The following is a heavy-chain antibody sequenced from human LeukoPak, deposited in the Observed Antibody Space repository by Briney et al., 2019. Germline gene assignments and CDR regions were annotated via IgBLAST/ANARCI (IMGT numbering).Heavy chain of an antibody. CDR3: AKGGINQLGD. CDR1: GVTISIYA. V-gene: IGHV3-23*01. J-gene: IGHJ4*02. Sequence: GGSLRLSCAVSGVTISIYAMSWVRQFPGKGLEWVSAISGTGAGTHYADSVKGRFTISRDNSKNTLFLQMNSVRAADTAVYYCAKGGINQLGDWGQGTLVTVSS. CDR2: ISGTGAGT. D-gene: IGHD6-6*01.